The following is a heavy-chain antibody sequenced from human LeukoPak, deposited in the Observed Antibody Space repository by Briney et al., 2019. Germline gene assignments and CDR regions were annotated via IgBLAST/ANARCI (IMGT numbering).Heavy chain of an antibody. V-gene: IGHV4-4*02. J-gene: IGHJ4*02. D-gene: IGHD3-10*01. CDR1: NGSISSSKW. Sequence: SGTLSLTCAVSNGSISSSKWWSWVRQPPGKGLEWIGEISNSGNTNYNPSLKSRVTISIDKSKNQFSLKLSSVTAADTAVYYCARGWHGSGSPLDYWGRGTLVTVSS. CDR2: ISNSGNT. CDR3: ARGWHGSGSPLDY.